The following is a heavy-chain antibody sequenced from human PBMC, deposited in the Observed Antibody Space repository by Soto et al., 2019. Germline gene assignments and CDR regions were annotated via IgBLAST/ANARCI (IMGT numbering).Heavy chain of an antibody. D-gene: IGHD7-27*01. CDR3: ARDGMGTVVGGMDV. V-gene: IGHV1-69*13. Sequence: SVKVSCKTSGGTFSNDAISWVRQAPGQGLEWMGGIIPIYGTTHYAQKFQGRVELTADDSTGTAYMELSSLRSEDTGVYYCARDGMGTVVGGMDVWGQGTTVTVSS. CDR2: IIPIYGTT. CDR1: GGTFSNDA. J-gene: IGHJ6*02.